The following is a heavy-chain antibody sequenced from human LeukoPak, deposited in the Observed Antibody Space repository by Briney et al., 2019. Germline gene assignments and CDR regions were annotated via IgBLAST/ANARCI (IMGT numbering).Heavy chain of an antibody. V-gene: IGHV1-2*02. Sequence: ASVKVSCKASGYTFTGYYMHWVRQAPGQGPEWMGWINPNSGGTNYAQKFQGRVTMTRDTSISTAYMELSRLRSDDTAVYYCAREYCGGDCYSPNYYYYGMDVWGQGTTVTVSS. CDR3: AREYCGGDCYSPNYYYYGMDV. D-gene: IGHD2-21*02. J-gene: IGHJ6*02. CDR1: GYTFTGYY. CDR2: INPNSGGT.